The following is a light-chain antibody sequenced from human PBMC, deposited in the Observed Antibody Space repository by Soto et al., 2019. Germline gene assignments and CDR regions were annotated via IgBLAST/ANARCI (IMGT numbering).Light chain of an antibody. V-gene: IGKV1-33*01. J-gene: IGKJ3*01. Sequence: DIQMTQSPSSLSASVGDRVTITCQASQDISNYLGWYQRKPGKAPKFLIYDASNLETGVPSRFSGGGSGTHFTLTISTLQPEDIATYYCQQYDNLPLTFGPGNKVEIK. CDR1: QDISNY. CDR2: DAS. CDR3: QQYDNLPLT.